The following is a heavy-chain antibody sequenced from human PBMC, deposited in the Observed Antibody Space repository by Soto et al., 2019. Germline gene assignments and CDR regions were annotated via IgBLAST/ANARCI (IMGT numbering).Heavy chain of an antibody. CDR1: GGSISSGGYY. CDR2: IYYSGST. D-gene: IGHD2-15*01. J-gene: IGHJ4*02. Sequence: QVQLQESGPGLVKPSQTLSLTCTVSGGSISSGGYYWSWIRQHPGKGLEWIGYIYYSGSTYYNPSLKSRVTISVDTSKNQFSLKLSSVTAADTAVYYCARVTIDRLGYCSGGSCYYFDYWGQGTLVTVSS. V-gene: IGHV4-31*03. CDR3: ARVTIDRLGYCSGGSCYYFDY.